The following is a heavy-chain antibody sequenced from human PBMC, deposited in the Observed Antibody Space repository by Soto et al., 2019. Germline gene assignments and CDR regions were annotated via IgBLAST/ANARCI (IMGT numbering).Heavy chain of an antibody. J-gene: IGHJ1*01. V-gene: IGHV4-31*02. CDR2: IHHSGST. CDR3: VRGVLS. Sequence: WTWIRQHPGKGLEWIGNIHHSGSTFYNPSLKSRVSISVDTSKNQCSLKLSSVTAADTAVYFCVRGVLSWGQGTLVTVSS. D-gene: IGHD3-10*01.